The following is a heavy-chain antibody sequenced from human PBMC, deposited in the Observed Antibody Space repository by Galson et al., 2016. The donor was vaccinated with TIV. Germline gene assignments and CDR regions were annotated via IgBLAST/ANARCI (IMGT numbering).Heavy chain of an antibody. CDR3: VRDRESSTVYRFDY. J-gene: IGHJ4*02. Sequence: SVKVSCKASGYSFGNHYIHWVRQVPGQGLEWMGVINPGGGDTNYPQKFQGGVTMTRDMSTGTFYMELSSLTSEDTAVYYCVRDRESSTVYRFDYWGQGTLVTVSS. D-gene: IGHD3-16*02. CDR2: INPGGGDT. CDR1: GYSFGNHY. V-gene: IGHV1-46*01.